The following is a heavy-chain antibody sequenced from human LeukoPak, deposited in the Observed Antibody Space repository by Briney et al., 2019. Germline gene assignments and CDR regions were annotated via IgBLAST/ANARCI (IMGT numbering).Heavy chain of an antibody. J-gene: IGHJ4*02. V-gene: IGHV3-7*04. Sequence: GEETYYVDSVKGRFTISRDNANNALSLHMIKLGAEDTAVYYCARNGGRVIYSDSKSYSDYWGQGTLVTVSS. D-gene: IGHD3-22*01. CDR3: ARNGGRVIYSDSKSYSDY. CDR2: GEET.